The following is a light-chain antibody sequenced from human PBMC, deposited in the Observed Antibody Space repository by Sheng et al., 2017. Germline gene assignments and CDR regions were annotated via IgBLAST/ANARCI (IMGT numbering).Light chain of an antibody. CDR3: QSSDTSLSSV. Sequence: QSVLTQPPSVSGAPGQRVTISCTGTSSNIGANYDVHWYQQIPGTAPKLLIYGNTNRPSGVPDRFSGSKSGTSASLAITGLQAEDEADYYCQSSDTSLSSVFGTGTKVTVL. CDR2: GNT. J-gene: IGLJ1*01. CDR1: SSNIGANYD. V-gene: IGLV1-40*01.